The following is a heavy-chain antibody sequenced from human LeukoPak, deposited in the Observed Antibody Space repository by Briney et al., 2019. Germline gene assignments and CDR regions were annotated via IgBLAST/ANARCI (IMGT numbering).Heavy chain of an antibody. CDR1: GYTFTGYY. CDR2: INPNSGGT. D-gene: IGHD1-20*01. J-gene: IGHJ4*02. V-gene: IGHV1-2*06. Sequence: GASVKVSCKASGYTFTGYYMHWVRQAPGQGLEWMGRINPNSGGTNYAQKFQGRVTMTRDTSISTAYMELSRLRSDDTAVYYCATLTRITGTSGPHYWGQGTLVTVSS. CDR3: ATLTRITGTSGPHY.